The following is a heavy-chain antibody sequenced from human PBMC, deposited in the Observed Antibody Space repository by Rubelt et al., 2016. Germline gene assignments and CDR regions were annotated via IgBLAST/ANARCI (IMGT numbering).Heavy chain of an antibody. V-gene: IGHV4-39*07. CDR1: GGSIGGSTSY. CDR2: IFFSGST. CDR3: ARGLGSSGWYTHLAN. D-gene: IGHD6-19*01. J-gene: IGHJ4*02. Sequence: QLQLQESGPGLVKPSETLSLTCTVSGGSIGGSTSYWGWIRQPPGKGLEWIGNIFFSGSTFYNPSLKSRVIISVDTSKKQFSLKLSSMTAADTAVYYCARGLGSSGWYTHLANWGQGTLVTVSS.